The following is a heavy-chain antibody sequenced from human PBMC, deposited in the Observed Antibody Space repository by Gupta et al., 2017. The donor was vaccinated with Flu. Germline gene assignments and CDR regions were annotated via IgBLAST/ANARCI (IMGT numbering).Heavy chain of an antibody. D-gene: IGHD1-1*01. CDR3: AKLTDGYKWNWDYYGMDV. J-gene: IGHJ6*02. Sequence: KGLQWVVVITTRAACTIYAASEKGRVTISRDNSNNTLYLKTNSLSAEDTAVYYCAKLTDGYKWNWDYYGMDVWGQVTTVTLSS. V-gene: IGHV3-23*01. CDR2: ITTRAACT.